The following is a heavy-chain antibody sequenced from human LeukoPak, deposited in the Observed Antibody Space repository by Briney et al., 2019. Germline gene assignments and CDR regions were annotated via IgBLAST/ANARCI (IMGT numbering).Heavy chain of an antibody. CDR3: SKGDTFGGFIHFDF. J-gene: IGHJ4*02. D-gene: IGHD3-16*01. CDR1: GVTFGSHA. Sequence: AGSLRLSCVASGVTFGSHAMSWDRQAPGLGLEWVTVVSGSGISSFYADSGKGRFTISTANSTNMMYLQMNSLRAADTAVYYFSKGDTFGGFIHFDFWGQGSLVTVSS. V-gene: IGHV3-23*01. CDR2: VSGSGISS.